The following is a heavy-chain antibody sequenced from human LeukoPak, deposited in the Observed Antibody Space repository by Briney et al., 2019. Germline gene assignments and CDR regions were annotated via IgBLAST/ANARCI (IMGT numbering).Heavy chain of an antibody. V-gene: IGHV3-23*01. J-gene: IGHJ4*02. CDR3: AKVGYYDTLTEFDY. D-gene: IGHD3-9*01. CDR2: ISGSGGST. CDR1: GFTFSSYA. Sequence: GGSLRLSCAASGFTFSSYAMSWVRQAPGKGLEWVSAISGSGGSTYYADSVRGRFTISRDNSKNTLYLQMNSLRAEDTAVYYCAKVGYYDTLTEFDYWGQGTLVTVSS.